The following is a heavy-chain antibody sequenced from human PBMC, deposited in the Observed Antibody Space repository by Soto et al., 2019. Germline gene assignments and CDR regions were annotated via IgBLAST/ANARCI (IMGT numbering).Heavy chain of an antibody. J-gene: IGHJ3*02. V-gene: IGHV3-23*01. CDR1: GFTFTSYA. CDR3: AKAYMPDAFDI. Sequence: PWGSLRLSCAASGFTFTSYAMTWVRQAPGKGLEWVSTISTSGDNTYYADSVKGRFTISRDNSKNTLFLQMDSLRAEDTAVYYCAKAYMPDAFDIWGQGTMGSVS. D-gene: IGHD2-2*01. CDR2: ISTSGDNT.